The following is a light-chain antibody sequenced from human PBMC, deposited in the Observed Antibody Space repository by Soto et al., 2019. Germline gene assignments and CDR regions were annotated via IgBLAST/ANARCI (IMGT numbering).Light chain of an antibody. CDR1: QGISSY. CDR3: QQRSNWPPSIT. CDR2: AAS. Sequence: AIRMTQSPSSFSASTGDRVTITCRASQGISSYLAWYQQKPGKAPKLLIYAASTLQSGVPSRFSGSGSGTDFTLTISCLQSEDFAVYYCQQRSNWPPSITFGQGTRLEIK. J-gene: IGKJ5*01. V-gene: IGKV1-8*01.